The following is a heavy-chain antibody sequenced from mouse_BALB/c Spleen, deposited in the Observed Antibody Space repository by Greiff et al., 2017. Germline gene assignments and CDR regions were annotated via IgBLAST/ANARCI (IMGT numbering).Heavy chain of an antibody. Sequence: DVQLVESGGGLVKPGGSLKLSCAASGFAFSSYDMSWVRQTPEKRLEWVAYISSGGGSTYYPDTVKGRFTISRDNAKNTLYLQMSSLKSEDTAMYYCARHEPFAYWGQGTLVTVSA. V-gene: IGHV5-12-1*01. J-gene: IGHJ3*01. CDR3: ARHEPFAY. CDR2: ISSGGGST. CDR1: GFAFSSYD.